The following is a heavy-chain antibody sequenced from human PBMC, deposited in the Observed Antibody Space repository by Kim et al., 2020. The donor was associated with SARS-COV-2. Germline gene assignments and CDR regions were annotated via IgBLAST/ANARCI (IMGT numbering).Heavy chain of an antibody. V-gene: IGHV4-30-4*01. CDR1: GGSINSGDYA. D-gene: IGHD3-9*01. CDR2: IYHSGST. CDR3: ARDRGRFLDWLLDHDAFNI. Sequence: SETLSLTCIVSGGSINSGDYAWSWIRQSPGKGLEWIGYIYHSGSTRYNPSLSSRVTISLDTSKNQFSLKVNSVTAADTAVYFCARDRGRFLDWLLDHDAFNIWGQGKVVTVSS. J-gene: IGHJ3*02.